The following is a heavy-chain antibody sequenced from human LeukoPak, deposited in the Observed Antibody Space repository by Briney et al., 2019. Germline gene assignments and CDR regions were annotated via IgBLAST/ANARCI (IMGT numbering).Heavy chain of an antibody. CDR3: ARGAYSSGWFNFDY. V-gene: IGHV3-23*01. J-gene: IGHJ4*02. CDR2: VCGNCDRT. CDR1: GSTLGSQA. Sequence: GGSLRLSCVASGSTLGSQAMSWVRQAPGKGLEWVSAVCGNCDRTYYADSVKGRFTISRDNSKNTLYLQMGSLRAEDMAVYYCARGAYSSGWFNFDYWGQGTLVTVSS. D-gene: IGHD6-19*01.